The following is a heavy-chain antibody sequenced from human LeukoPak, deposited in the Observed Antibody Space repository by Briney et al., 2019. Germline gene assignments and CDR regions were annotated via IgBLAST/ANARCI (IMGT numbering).Heavy chain of an antibody. CDR1: GGTFSSYA. CDR3: AAGEYYDILTGYSLALDY. CDR2: IIPIFGTA. Sequence: ASVKVSCKASGGTFSSYAISWVQQAPGQGLEWMGGIIPIFGTANYAQKFQGRVTITADESTSTAYMELSSLRSEDTAVYYCAAGEYYDILTGYSLALDYWGQGTLVTVSS. V-gene: IGHV1-69*13. D-gene: IGHD3-9*01. J-gene: IGHJ4*02.